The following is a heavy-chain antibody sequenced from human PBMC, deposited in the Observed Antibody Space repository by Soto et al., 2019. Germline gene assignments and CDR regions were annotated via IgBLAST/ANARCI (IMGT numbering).Heavy chain of an antibody. D-gene: IGHD1-1*01. CDR3: ASHDTGARFDP. CDR1: RYIFTAYF. J-gene: IGHJ5*02. Sequence: QVQLVQSGAEVKKPGASVKVSCKAPRYIFTAYFMHCVRQSPCQVLEWMGWINPNNGATHYGLSFQGRVTLARDKSLSTDYMEQSSLRSGETAVYYGASHDTGARFDPWGQGTLVIVSS. V-gene: IGHV1-2*02. CDR2: INPNNGAT.